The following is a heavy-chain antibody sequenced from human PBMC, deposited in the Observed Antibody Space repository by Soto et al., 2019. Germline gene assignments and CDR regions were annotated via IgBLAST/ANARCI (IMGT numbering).Heavy chain of an antibody. J-gene: IGHJ6*01. Sequence: QVQLVESGGGVVQPGRSLTLSCAASGFSLNSYAMHWVRQAPGKGLEWVAVISYAVFSLLKEDSVKGRFTISRDNSKNTVCLRMDSLRTGDTAVYHCESDGSSHTCYRQGGMDVWGQGTTVTVSA. D-gene: IGHD2-2*02. CDR2: ISYAVFSL. V-gene: IGHV3-30-3*01. CDR3: ESDGSSHTCYRQGGMDV. CDR1: GFSLNSYA.